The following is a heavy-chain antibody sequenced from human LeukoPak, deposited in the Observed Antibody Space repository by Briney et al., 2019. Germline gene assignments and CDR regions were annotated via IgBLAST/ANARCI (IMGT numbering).Heavy chain of an antibody. CDR1: GYSISSGYY. CDR2: IYHSGST. CDR3: AREVNCSSTSCYIKPYYYMDV. V-gene: IGHV4-38-2*02. J-gene: IGHJ6*03. D-gene: IGHD2-2*02. Sequence: SETLSLTCTVSGYSISSGYYWGWIRQPPGKGLEWIGSIYHSGSTYYNPSLKSRVTISVDTSKNQFSLKLSSVTAADTAVYYCAREVNCSSTSCYIKPYYYMDVWGKGTTVTVSS.